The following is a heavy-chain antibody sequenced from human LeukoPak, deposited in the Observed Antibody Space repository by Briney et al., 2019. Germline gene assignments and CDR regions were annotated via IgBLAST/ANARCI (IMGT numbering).Heavy chain of an antibody. CDR1: GGTFSSYA. J-gene: IGHJ4*02. CDR3: ASSLIVVVPAARGLGD. Sequence: SVKVSCKASGGTFSSYAISWVRQAPGQGLEWMGGIVPIFGTANYAQKFQGRVTITADESTSAAYMELSSLRSEDTAVYYCASSLIVVVPAARGLGDWGQGTLVTVSS. V-gene: IGHV1-69*13. D-gene: IGHD2-2*01. CDR2: IVPIFGTA.